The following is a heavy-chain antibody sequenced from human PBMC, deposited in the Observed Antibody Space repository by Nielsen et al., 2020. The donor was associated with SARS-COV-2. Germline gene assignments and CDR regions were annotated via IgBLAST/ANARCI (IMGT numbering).Heavy chain of an antibody. Sequence: WVRQAPGQGLEWMGGIIPIFGTANYAQKFQGRVTITADESTSTAYMELSSLRSEDTAVYYCARAGWSAGTTYYYYYYYMDVWGKGTTVTV. J-gene: IGHJ6*03. V-gene: IGHV1-69*01. CDR3: ARAGWSAGTTYYYYYYYMDV. D-gene: IGHD1-1*01. CDR2: IIPIFGTA.